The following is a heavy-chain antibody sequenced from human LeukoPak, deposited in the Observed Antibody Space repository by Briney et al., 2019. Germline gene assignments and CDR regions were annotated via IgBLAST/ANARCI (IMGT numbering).Heavy chain of an antibody. V-gene: IGHV3-15*01. D-gene: IGHD6-6*01. CDR1: GFTVSSNY. J-gene: IGHJ6*03. CDR3: TTGGEQLVPTDYYYYYMDV. CDR2: IKSKTDGGTT. Sequence: GGSLRLSCAASGFTVSSNYMSWVRQAPGKGLEWVGRIKSKTDGGTTDYAAPVKGRFTISRDDSKNTLYLQMNSLKTEDTAVYYCTTGGEQLVPTDYYYYYMDVWAKGPRSPSP.